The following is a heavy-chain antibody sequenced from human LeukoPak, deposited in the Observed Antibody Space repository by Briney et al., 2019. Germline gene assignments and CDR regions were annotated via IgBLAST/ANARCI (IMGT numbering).Heavy chain of an antibody. CDR1: GFTFSSYA. CDR2: ISYDGSNK. J-gene: IGHJ4*02. Sequence: PGRSLRLSCAASGFTFSSYAMHWVRQAPGKGLEWVAVISYDGSNKYYADSVKGRFTISRDNSKNTLYLQMNSLRAEDTAIYYCASNRATVTTAIDYWGQGTLVTVPS. D-gene: IGHD4-11*01. V-gene: IGHV3-30-3*01. CDR3: ASNRATVTTAIDY.